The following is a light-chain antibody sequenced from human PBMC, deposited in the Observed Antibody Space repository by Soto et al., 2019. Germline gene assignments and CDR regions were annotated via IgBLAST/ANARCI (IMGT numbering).Light chain of an antibody. J-gene: IGKJ4*01. Sequence: DIVMTQSPDSLAVSLGERATINCKSSQSVLYSSNNKNFLAWYQQTPGQPPKLLIYWASTRDSGVPDRFSGSGSGTDFTLTISSLQAEDVAVYFCQQYYSPLITFGGGTKLEIK. CDR3: QQYYSPLIT. V-gene: IGKV4-1*01. CDR2: WAS. CDR1: QSVLYSSNNKNF.